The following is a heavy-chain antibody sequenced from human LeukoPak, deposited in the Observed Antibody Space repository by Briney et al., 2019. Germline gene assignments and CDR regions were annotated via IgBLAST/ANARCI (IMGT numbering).Heavy chain of an antibody. CDR1: GYTFTGYY. V-gene: IGHV1-2*06. CDR3: ARDFASSWPFDY. D-gene: IGHD6-13*01. CDR2: INPNSGDT. J-gene: IGHJ4*02. Sequence: ASVKVSCEASGYTFTGYYMHWVRQAPGQGLEWMGRINPNSGDTNYAQKFQGRVTMTRDTSITTAYMELNRLRSDETAVYYCARDFASSWPFDYWGQGTLVTVSS.